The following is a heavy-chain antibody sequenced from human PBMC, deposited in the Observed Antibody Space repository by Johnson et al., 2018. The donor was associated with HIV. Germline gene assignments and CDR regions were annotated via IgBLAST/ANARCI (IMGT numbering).Heavy chain of an antibody. J-gene: IGHJ3*02. V-gene: IGHV3-20*04. CDR3: ARANRGRNDAFDI. CDR1: GFTFDDYA. D-gene: IGHD2-15*01. Sequence: VHLVESGGGLVQPGGSLRLSCAASGFTFDDYAMSWVRQAPGKGLEWVSGINWNGGSTGYADSVKGRFTISRDNAKNTLYLQMNSLRAGDTAVYYCARANRGRNDAFDIWGQGTMVTVSS. CDR2: INWNGGST.